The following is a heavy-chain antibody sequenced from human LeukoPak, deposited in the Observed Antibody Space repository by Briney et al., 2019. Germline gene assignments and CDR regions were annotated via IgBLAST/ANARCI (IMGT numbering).Heavy chain of an antibody. CDR2: ISAYNGNT. D-gene: IGHD6-13*01. V-gene: IGHV1-18*01. J-gene: IGHJ4*02. CDR1: GYTFTSYG. Sequence: ASVKVSCKASGYTFTSYGISWVRQAPGQGLEWMGGISAYNGNTNYAQKLQGRVTMTTDTSTSTAYMELRGLRSDDTAVYYCARDQAAGTGFFGFDYWGQGTLVTVSS. CDR3: ARDQAAGTGFFGFDY.